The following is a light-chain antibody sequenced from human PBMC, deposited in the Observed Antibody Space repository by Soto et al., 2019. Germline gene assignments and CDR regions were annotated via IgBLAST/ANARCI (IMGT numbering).Light chain of an antibody. V-gene: IGKV3-11*01. CDR1: QSVSSY. CDR2: DAS. Sequence: EIVLTQSPATLSLSPGERATLSCRASQSVSSYLAWYQQNPGQAPRLLIYDASNRATGIPARFSGSGSGTDFTLTISSLEPEDFAVYYCQQRSNWHTFGPGTKVDIK. J-gene: IGKJ3*01. CDR3: QQRSNWHT.